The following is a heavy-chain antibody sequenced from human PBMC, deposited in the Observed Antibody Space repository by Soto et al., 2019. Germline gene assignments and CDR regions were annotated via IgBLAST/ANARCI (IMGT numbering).Heavy chain of an antibody. CDR2: ARDKAQSYTT. J-gene: IGHJ4*02. CDR3: GRVKKITAPTHFDY. V-gene: IGHV3-72*01. D-gene: IGHD3-10*01. CDR1: GFTFSDHY. Sequence: EVQLVESGGGLVQPGGSLRLSCAASGFTFSDHYMDWVRQAPGKGLEWVGRARDKAQSYTTEYAASVKGRFTLSRDDSENSVDLQIHSMKTVYTAMYYGGRVKKITAPTHFDYWGRGILVTVSS.